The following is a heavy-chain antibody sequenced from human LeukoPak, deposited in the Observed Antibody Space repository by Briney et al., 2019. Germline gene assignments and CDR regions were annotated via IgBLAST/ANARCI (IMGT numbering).Heavy chain of an antibody. J-gene: IGHJ6*02. CDR2: IIACNGNT. CDR1: GYTFTNYG. Sequence: ASVKVSCKASGYTFTNYGISWVRQAPGQGLEWMGYIIACNGNTNYAQNFQGKVTMTTDTSTSTAYMELRSLRSDDTAVYYCARDLVRGRRKWENNGMDVWGQGTRVTVSS. V-gene: IGHV1-18*01. D-gene: IGHD1-26*01. CDR3: ARDLVRGRRKWENNGMDV.